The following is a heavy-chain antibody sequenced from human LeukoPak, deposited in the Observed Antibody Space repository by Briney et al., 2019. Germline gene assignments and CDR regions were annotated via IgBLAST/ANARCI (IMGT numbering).Heavy chain of an antibody. CDR3: ARSRDTAMVLSY. Sequence: SVKVSCKASGGTFSSYAISWVRQAPGQGLEWMGRIIPIFGIANYAQKFQGRVTITADKSTSTDYMELSSLRSEDTAVYYCARSRDTAMVLSYWGQGTLVTVSS. CDR2: IIPIFGIA. V-gene: IGHV1-69*04. J-gene: IGHJ4*02. D-gene: IGHD5-18*01. CDR1: GGTFSSYA.